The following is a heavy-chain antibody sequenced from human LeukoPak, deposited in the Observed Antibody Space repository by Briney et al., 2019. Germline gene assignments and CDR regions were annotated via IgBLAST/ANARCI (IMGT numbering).Heavy chain of an antibody. CDR2: IYYSGST. V-gene: IGHV4-59*01. Sequence: PSETLSLTCTVSGGSISSYYWSWIRQPPGKGLEWIGYIYYSGSTNYNPSLKSRVTISVDTSKNQFSLKLSSVTAADTAVYYCARCVDYGDYVGAFDIWGQGTMVTDSS. J-gene: IGHJ3*02. CDR3: ARCVDYGDYVGAFDI. CDR1: GGSISSYY. D-gene: IGHD4-17*01.